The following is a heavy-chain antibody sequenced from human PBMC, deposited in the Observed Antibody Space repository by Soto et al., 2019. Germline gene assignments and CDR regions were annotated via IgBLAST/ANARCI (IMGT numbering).Heavy chain of an antibody. D-gene: IGHD3-9*01. Sequence: QVQLVESGGGVVQPGGSLRLSCAASGFTFSYYGFHWVRQAPGKGLEWVAVMHTGGNEKYYVDSVKGRFTVSRDDSRDMVYLEMNGLRAEDTAGYFCARDADTTGHYSHFDLWGRGALVAVS. CDR1: GFTFSYYG. CDR3: ARDADTTGHYSHFDL. V-gene: IGHV3-33*08. J-gene: IGHJ4*02. CDR2: MHTGGNEK.